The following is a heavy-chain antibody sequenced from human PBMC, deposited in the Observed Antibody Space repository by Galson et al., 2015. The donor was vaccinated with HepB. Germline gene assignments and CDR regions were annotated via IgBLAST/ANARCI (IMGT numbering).Heavy chain of an antibody. CDR1: GFSLSTSGVG. Sequence: PALVKPTQTLTLTCTFSGFSLSTSGVGVGWIRQPPGKALEWLALIYWDADKRYSPSLKSRLTITKDTSKNQVVLTMTNMDPVDTATYYCAHEVYSGYDFDYWGQGTLVTVSS. CDR3: AHEVYSGYDFDY. V-gene: IGHV2-5*02. J-gene: IGHJ4*02. CDR2: IYWDADK. D-gene: IGHD5-12*01.